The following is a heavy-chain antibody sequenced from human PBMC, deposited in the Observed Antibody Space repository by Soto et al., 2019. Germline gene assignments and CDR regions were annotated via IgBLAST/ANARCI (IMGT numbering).Heavy chain of an antibody. V-gene: IGHV3-30*02. Sequence: PGGSLRLSCAVSGFPFSTYGFHWVRQPPGRGLEWVAFIVSDGSAKYHADSVEGRFTISRDNSKDTLYLQMNSLRAEDTAVYYCARDDAFGNANGFDIWGQGTMVTVSS. D-gene: IGHD1-1*01. J-gene: IGHJ3*02. CDR3: ARDDAFGNANGFDI. CDR2: IVSDGSAK. CDR1: GFPFSTYG.